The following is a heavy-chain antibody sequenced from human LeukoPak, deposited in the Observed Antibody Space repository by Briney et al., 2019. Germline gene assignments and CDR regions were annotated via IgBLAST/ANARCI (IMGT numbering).Heavy chain of an antibody. CDR3: LTVVETTIDAFDI. D-gene: IGHD1-26*01. CDR2: ISSSSSII. Sequence: GGSLRLSCAASGFTFSSYSMNWVRQAPGKGLEWVSYISSSSSIIYYADSVKGRFTISRDNAKNSLYLQMNSLRAEDTAVYYCLTVVETTIDAFDIWGQGTMVTVSS. J-gene: IGHJ3*02. CDR1: GFTFSSYS. V-gene: IGHV3-48*01.